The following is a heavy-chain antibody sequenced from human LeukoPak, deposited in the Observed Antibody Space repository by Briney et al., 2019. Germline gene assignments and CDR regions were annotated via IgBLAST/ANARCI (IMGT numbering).Heavy chain of an antibody. D-gene: IGHD2-21*02. V-gene: IGHV1-8*03. CDR2: INPDTGDK. J-gene: IGHJ4*02. Sequence: ASVKVSCKASGYTFTNYHINWVRQASGQGLEWMTWINPDTGDKGYARKFQDRVTTTTDTSISTAYMELSSLSSEDTAVYFCARTTSMTASGYDYWGQGTLVTVSS. CDR1: GYTFTNYH. CDR3: ARTTSMTASGYDY.